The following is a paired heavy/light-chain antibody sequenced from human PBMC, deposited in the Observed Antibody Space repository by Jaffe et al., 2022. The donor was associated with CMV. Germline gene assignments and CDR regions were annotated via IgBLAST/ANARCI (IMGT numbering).Heavy chain of an antibody. CDR2: INPSGGST. V-gene: IGHV1-46*01. J-gene: IGHJ5*02. D-gene: IGHD1-20*01. Sequence: QVQLVQSGAEVKKPGASVKVSCKASGYTFTSYYMHWVRQAPGQGLEWMGIINPSGGSTSYAQKFQGRVTMTRDTSTSTVYMELSSLRSEDTAVYYCARSRITGTTLPPDNWFDPWGQGTLVTVSS. CDR3: ARSRITGTTLPPDNWFDP. CDR1: GYTFTSYY.
Light chain of an antibody. CDR2: GAS. CDR1: QSVSSN. Sequence: EIVMTQSPATLSVSPGERATLSCRASQSVSSNLAWYQQKPGQAPRLLIYGASTRATGIPARFSGSGSGTEFTLTISSLQSEDFAVYYCQQYNNWLLTFGGGTKVEIK. CDR3: QQYNNWLLT. V-gene: IGKV3-15*01. J-gene: IGKJ4*01.